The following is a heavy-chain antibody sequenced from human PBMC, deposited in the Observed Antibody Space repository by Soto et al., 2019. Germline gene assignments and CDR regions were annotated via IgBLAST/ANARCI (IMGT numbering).Heavy chain of an antibody. D-gene: IGHD3-16*01. Sequence: QVQLVESGGGVVQPGRSLRLSCAASGFTFSSYGMHWVRQAPGKGLEWVAVISYDGSNKYYADSVKGRFTISRDNSKNKLYLQMNSLRAEDTAVYYCAKDLSLLVDYWGQGTLVTVSS. CDR3: AKDLSLLVDY. CDR2: ISYDGSNK. V-gene: IGHV3-30*18. CDR1: GFTFSSYG. J-gene: IGHJ4*02.